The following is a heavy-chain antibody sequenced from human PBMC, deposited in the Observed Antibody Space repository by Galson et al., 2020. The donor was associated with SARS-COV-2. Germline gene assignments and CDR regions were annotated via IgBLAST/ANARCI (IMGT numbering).Heavy chain of an antibody. CDR3: ARVISTVGLAFDY. J-gene: IGHJ4*02. Sequence: SETLSLTCSVSGGSFSSGDYFWSWIRQPPGRGLEWIGYIYYRGTTSYNPSLKSRIAISIDTSKKQFSLKLSSVTAADTAVCYCARVISTVGLAFDYWGQGALVTVSS. CDR2: IYYRGTT. CDR1: GGSFSSGDYF. D-gene: IGHD2-21*01. V-gene: IGHV4-30-4*08.